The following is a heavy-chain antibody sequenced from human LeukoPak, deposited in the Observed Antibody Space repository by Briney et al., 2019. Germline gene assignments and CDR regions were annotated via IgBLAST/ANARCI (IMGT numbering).Heavy chain of an antibody. CDR1: GYTFTVYY. CDR3: ARGPTGGHFDY. D-gene: IGHD1-14*01. V-gene: IGHV1-2*02. CDR2: INPNSGAT. Sequence: GASVKVSCKASGYTFTVYYLHRLRQAPGQGLEWMGWINPNSGATNYEQKFQGRVTMTRDTSISTVYMELNRLQSDDPAVYFCARGPTGGHFDYWGQGSLVTVSS. J-gene: IGHJ4*02.